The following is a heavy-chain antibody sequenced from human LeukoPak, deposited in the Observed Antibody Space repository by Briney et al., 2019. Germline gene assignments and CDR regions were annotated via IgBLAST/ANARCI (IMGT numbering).Heavy chain of an antibody. CDR2: IYSGVST. CDR1: GFTVSSNY. J-gene: IGHJ4*02. V-gene: IGHV3-53*01. Sequence: GGSLRLSCAASGFTVSSNYMSWVRQAPGKGLEWVSVIYSGVSTYYADSVKGRFTISRDNSKNTLYLQMDSLRAEDTAVYYCASGGYYDSSGYHWGQGTLVAVSS. CDR3: ASGGYYDSSGYH. D-gene: IGHD3-22*01.